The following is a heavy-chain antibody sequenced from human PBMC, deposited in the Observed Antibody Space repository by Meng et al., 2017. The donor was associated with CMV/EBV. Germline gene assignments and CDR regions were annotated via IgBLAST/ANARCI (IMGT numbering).Heavy chain of an antibody. D-gene: IGHD1-26*01. V-gene: IGHV1-69*01. CDR2: IIPVFKTA. CDR3: ARGGDSWYSDY. CDR1: RGTFCTLA. J-gene: IGHJ4*02. Sequence: ACELCKPVSSGKFAQDAPRGTFCTLATGWVRQATGEGLEWMGGIIPVFKTANYAERFQDRVTITADDSTTTAYMELSSLRADDTALYFCARGGDSWYSDYWGQGTLVTVSS.